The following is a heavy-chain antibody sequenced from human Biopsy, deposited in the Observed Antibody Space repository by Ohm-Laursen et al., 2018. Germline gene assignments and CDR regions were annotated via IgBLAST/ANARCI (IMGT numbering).Heavy chain of an antibody. V-gene: IGHV4-61*01. Sequence: TLSLTCTVSGDSLTSGPENWSWIRQSPGQGLEYIGFIYSGGNTNYNPSLKNRVTMSADTSKNQFYLKLYSVAAADTAVYYCARGRRTSGWPYFDNWGQGALVIVSP. CDR1: GDSLTSGPEN. D-gene: IGHD6-19*01. CDR3: ARGRRTSGWPYFDN. J-gene: IGHJ4*02. CDR2: IYSGGNT.